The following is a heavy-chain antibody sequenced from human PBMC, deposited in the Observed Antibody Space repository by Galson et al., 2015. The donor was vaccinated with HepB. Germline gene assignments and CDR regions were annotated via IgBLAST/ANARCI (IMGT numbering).Heavy chain of an antibody. Sequence: SLRLSCAASGFTFRSSYLHWVRQAPGKGLDWVALISYDGGNKYYEDSVRGRFTISRDNFKNTLYLQMNSLRAEDTAVYYCARAVAMVRELDYWGQGTLVTVSS. V-gene: IGHV3-30*04. J-gene: IGHJ4*02. CDR1: GFTFRSSY. CDR3: ARAVAMVRELDY. CDR2: ISYDGGNK. D-gene: IGHD3-10*01.